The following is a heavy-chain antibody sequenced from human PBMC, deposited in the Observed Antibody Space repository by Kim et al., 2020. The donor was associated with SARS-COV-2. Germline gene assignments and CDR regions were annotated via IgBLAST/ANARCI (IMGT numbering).Heavy chain of an antibody. V-gene: IGHV3-23*01. J-gene: IGHJ4*02. CDR3: AKVSSGTHLVVVIATLYFDY. CDR2: ISGSGDRT. Sequence: GGSLRLSCAASGFTFSSYAMSWVRQAPGKGLEWVSTISGSGDRTYYADSVKGRFTISRDNSKNTLYLQMNSLRAEDTATYYCAKVSSGTHLVVVIATLYFDYWGQGTLVTVSS. CDR1: GFTFSSYA. D-gene: IGHD2-21*01.